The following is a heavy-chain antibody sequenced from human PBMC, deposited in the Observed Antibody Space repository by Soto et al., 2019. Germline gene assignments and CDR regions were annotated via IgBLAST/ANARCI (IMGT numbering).Heavy chain of an antibody. CDR3: ARHMEGIYGCYFDY. CDR1: GGSISSSSYY. Sequence: SETLSLTCTVSGGSISSSSYYWGWIRQPPGKGLEWIGSIYYSGSTYYNPSLKSRVTISVDTSKNQFSLKLSSVTAADTAVYYCARHMEGIYGCYFDYWGRGTLVTVSS. D-gene: IGHD4-17*01. V-gene: IGHV4-39*01. CDR2: IYYSGST. J-gene: IGHJ4*02.